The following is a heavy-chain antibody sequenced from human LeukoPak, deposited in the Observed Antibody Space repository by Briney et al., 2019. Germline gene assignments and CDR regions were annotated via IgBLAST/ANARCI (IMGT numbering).Heavy chain of an antibody. D-gene: IGHD5-24*01. V-gene: IGHV3-73*01. J-gene: IGHJ4*02. Sequence: PGGSLRLSCTASGFSFSSHAMHWVRQASGKGLEWVGRIRSKANSYATAYAASVKGRFTISRDDSKNTAYLQMNSLKTEDTAVYYCTRLIPDDPDGYNPNDYWGQGTLVTVSS. CDR1: GFSFSSHA. CDR3: TRLIPDDPDGYNPNDY. CDR2: IRSKANSYAT.